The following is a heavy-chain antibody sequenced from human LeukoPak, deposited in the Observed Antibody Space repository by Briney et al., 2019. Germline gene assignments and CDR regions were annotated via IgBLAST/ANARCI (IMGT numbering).Heavy chain of an antibody. CDR3: AASTPTRTGAFDI. CDR2: IYYSGST. CDR1: GGSISSGGYY. Sequence: TSETLSLTCTVSGGSISSGGYYWRWIRQHPGKGLEWIRYIYYSGSTYYNPSLKSRVTISVDTSKNQFSLKLSSVTAADTAVYYCAASTPTRTGAFDIWGQGTMVTVSS. D-gene: IGHD1-7*01. J-gene: IGHJ3*02. V-gene: IGHV4-31*03.